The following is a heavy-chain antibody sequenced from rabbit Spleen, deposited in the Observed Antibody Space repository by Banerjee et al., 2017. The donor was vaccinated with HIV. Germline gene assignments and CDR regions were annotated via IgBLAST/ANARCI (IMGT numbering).Heavy chain of an antibody. CDR2: IYPGFGIT. CDR1: GIDFSSYG. J-gene: IGHJ4*01. CDR3: ARNWDL. V-gene: IGHV1S47*01. Sequence: QEQLVESGGGLVQPGESLKLSCKASGIDFSSYGISWVRQAPGKGLEWIAYIYPGFGITNYANSVKGRFTISSDNAQNTVFLQMTSLTAADTATYFCARNWDLWGPGTLVTVS.